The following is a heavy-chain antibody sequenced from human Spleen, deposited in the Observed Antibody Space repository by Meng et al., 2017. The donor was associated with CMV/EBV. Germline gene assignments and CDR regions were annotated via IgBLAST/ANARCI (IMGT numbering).Heavy chain of an antibody. Sequence: GESLKISCAASGFTFSNYAMHWVRKAPGKGLEWVAVISLDGNHDHHADSVKGRFTISRDNSKNKLYLQMNSMGPEDTAVYYCATDGGGRVFGVVRNCFDHWGQGTLVTVSS. CDR3: ATDGGGRVFGVVRNCFDH. V-gene: IGHV3-30*04. J-gene: IGHJ4*02. CDR2: ISLDGNHD. CDR1: GFTFSNYA. D-gene: IGHD3-3*01.